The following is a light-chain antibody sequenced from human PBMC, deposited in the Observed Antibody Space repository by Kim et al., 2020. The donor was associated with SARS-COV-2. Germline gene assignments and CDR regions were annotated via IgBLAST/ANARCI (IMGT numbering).Light chain of an antibody. CDR2: YDV. J-gene: IGLJ3*02. V-gene: IGLV3-21*04. Sequence: XGKTATITCGGNNIESKSVHWYQQKPGQAPVMVIFYDVDRPSGIPERFSGSNSGNMATLTISGVEAGDEADYSCQVWDSSGDHPVFGRGTQLTVL. CDR1: NIESKS. CDR3: QVWDSSGDHPV.